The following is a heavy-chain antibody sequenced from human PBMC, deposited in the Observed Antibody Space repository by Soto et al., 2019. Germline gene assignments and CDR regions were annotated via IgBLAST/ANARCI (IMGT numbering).Heavy chain of an antibody. J-gene: IGHJ4*01. CDR2: IYYRGRT. V-gene: IGHV4-39*01. CDR1: GDSISKISYY. D-gene: IGHD3-10*01. CDR3: ARPGIKSYLAHTPFFDI. Sequence: SETLSLTCSVSGDSISKISYYWAWIRQPPGKGLEWIGSIYYRGRTYHNPSLKSRVTMSFDTSKNQFSLHLSSVTASDTAVYICARPGIKSYLAHTPFFDIWGHGSPVTVSS.